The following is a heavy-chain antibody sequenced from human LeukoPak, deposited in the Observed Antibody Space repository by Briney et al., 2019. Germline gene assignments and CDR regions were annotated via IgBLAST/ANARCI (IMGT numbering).Heavy chain of an antibody. Sequence: ASVKVSCKASGYTFTSYDINWVRQATGQGLEWMGWMNPNSGNTGYAQKFQGRVTMTRNTSISTAYMELSSLRSEDTAVYYCARGGRYGYARKGLMAAFDYWGQGTLVTVSS. D-gene: IGHD5-12*01. CDR1: GYTFTSYD. V-gene: IGHV1-8*01. J-gene: IGHJ4*02. CDR2: MNPNSGNT. CDR3: ARGGRYGYARKGLMAAFDY.